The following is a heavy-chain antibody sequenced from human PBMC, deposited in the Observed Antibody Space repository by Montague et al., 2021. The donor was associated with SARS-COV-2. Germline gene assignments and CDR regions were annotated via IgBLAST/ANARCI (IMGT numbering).Heavy chain of an antibody. V-gene: IGHV3-30*09. CDR2: ISYDGSNK. D-gene: IGHD6-19*01. CDR1: GFTFNNYA. J-gene: IGHJ4*02. CDR3: VRASLIKARIAVAGTTVY. Sequence: SLRLYCAAAGFTFNNYAMHWVRQAPGKGLEWVALISYDGSNKYYADSVKGRFAISRDNSKNTLYLQMNSLRAEDTAVYYCVRASLIKARIAVAGTTVYWGQGTLVTISS.